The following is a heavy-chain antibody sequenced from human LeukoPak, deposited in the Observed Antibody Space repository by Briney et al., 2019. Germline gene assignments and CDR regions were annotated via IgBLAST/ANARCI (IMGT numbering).Heavy chain of an antibody. Sequence: PGRSLRLSCVASGFTFSNYAVHWVRQAPGKGLEWVAVISYGGSNKYYADSVKGRFTISRDNSKNTLYLQIISLRAEDTAVYYCARGQFRLSDYDSSGFDYWGQGTLVTVSS. J-gene: IGHJ4*02. V-gene: IGHV3-30*04. CDR2: ISYGGSNK. D-gene: IGHD3-22*01. CDR1: GFTFSNYA. CDR3: ARGQFRLSDYDSSGFDY.